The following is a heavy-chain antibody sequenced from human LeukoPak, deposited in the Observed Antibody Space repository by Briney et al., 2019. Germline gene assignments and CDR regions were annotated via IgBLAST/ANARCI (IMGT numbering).Heavy chain of an antibody. CDR2: INHSGST. CDR3: ARTPIYYYDNSGYYN. CDR1: GGSFSGYY. D-gene: IGHD3-22*01. Sequence: SETLSLTCAVYGGSFSGYYWSWIRQPPGKGLEWIGEINHSGSTNYNPSLKSRVTMSVDTSKSQFSLKLSSVTAADTAVYYCARTPIYYYDNSGYYNWGQGTLVTVSS. J-gene: IGHJ4*02. V-gene: IGHV4-34*01.